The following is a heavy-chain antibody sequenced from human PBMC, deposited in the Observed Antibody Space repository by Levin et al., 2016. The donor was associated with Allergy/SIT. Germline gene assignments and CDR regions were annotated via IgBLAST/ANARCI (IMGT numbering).Heavy chain of an antibody. V-gene: IGHV3-21*01. CDR2: ISTSSSYI. Sequence: GGSLRLSCAASGFSFSSHIMNWVRQAPGKGLEWVSSISTSSSYISDADSVKGRFTISRDNAKNTLYLQMNSLRDEDTGVYYCARGAESASNWFAYNGLDVWGQGTTVTVSS. CDR3: ARGAESASNWFAYNGLDV. J-gene: IGHJ6*02. D-gene: IGHD6-13*01. CDR1: GFSFSSHI.